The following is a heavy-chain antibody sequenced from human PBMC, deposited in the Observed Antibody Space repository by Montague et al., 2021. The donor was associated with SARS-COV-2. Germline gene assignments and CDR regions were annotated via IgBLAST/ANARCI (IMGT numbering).Heavy chain of an antibody. CDR1: GFIFSSYE. Sequence: SLRLSYAASGFIFSSYEMNWVRQAPGKGLEWISYISSSGGGSTKHYTDSVKGRFTISRDNAKNSLYLQMNSLRVEDTAIYYCARDRDWDDWCGMDVWGQGTTVTVSS. CDR2: ISSSGGGSTK. J-gene: IGHJ6*02. V-gene: IGHV3-48*03. CDR3: ARDRDWDDWCGMDV. D-gene: IGHD2-21*01.